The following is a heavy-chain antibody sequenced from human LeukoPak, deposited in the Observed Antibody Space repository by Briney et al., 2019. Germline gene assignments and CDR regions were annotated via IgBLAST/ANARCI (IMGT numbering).Heavy chain of an antibody. CDR2: IYYSGST. J-gene: IGHJ4*02. CDR1: GGSISSYY. CDR3: ASNYYGSGSLDY. D-gene: IGHD3-10*01. Sequence: SGTLSLTCTVSGGSISSYYWSCIRQPPGKGLEWIGYIYYSGSTNYNPSLKSRVTISVDTSKNQFSLKLSSVTAVDTAVYYCASNYYGSGSLDYWGQGNLVTVSS. V-gene: IGHV4-59*08.